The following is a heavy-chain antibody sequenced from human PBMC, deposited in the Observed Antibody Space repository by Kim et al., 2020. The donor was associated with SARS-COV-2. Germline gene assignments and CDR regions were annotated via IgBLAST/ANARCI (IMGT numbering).Heavy chain of an antibody. D-gene: IGHD3-10*01. V-gene: IGHV1-18*01. CDR3: ARITMVRGVIAWFDP. J-gene: IGHJ5*02. CDR2: ISAYNGNT. Sequence: ASVKVSCKASGYTFTSYGISWVRHAPGQGLEWMGWISAYNGNTNYAQKLQGRVTMTTDTSTSTAYMELRSLRSDDTAVYYCARITMVRGVIAWFDPWGQGTLVTVSS. CDR1: GYTFTSYG.